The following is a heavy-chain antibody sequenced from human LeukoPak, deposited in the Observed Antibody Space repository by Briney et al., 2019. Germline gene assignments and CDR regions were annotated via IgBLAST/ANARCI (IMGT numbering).Heavy chain of an antibody. J-gene: IGHJ4*02. CDR1: GGTFSSYA. D-gene: IGHD5-18*01. CDR3: ARDRVQLWLSGNFDY. V-gene: IGHV1-69*01. Sequence: SLRLSCTASGGTFSSYAISWVRQAPGQGLEWVVGIIPIVGTANYAQKFRGRFTITADEPTPTASMDVSSVRREDTAVYYCARDRVQLWLSGNFDYWGQGTMVTVSS. CDR2: IIPIVGTA.